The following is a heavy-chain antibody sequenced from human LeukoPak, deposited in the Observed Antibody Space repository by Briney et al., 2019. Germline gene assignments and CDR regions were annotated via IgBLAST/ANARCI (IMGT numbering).Heavy chain of an antibody. J-gene: IGHJ6*02. CDR3: AKDDSSGSSYYFHGMDV. CDR1: GFTVSSNY. Sequence: GGSLRLSCAASGFTVSSNYMSWVRQAPGKGLEWVSVIYSGGSTYYADSVKGRFTISRDNSKNTLYLQMNSLRAEDTAVYYCAKDDSSGSSYYFHGMDVWGQGTTVTVSS. CDR2: IYSGGST. V-gene: IGHV3-66*01. D-gene: IGHD3-22*01.